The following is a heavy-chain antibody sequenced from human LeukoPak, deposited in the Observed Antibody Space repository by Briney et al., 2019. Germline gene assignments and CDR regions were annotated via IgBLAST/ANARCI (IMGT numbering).Heavy chain of an antibody. CDR2: IYYSGST. V-gene: IGHV4-30-4*01. CDR3: ARDYGGIYGMDV. J-gene: IGHJ6*02. CDR1: GGPISSGDYY. D-gene: IGHD4-23*01. Sequence: SQTLSLTCTVSGGPISSGDYYWSWIRQPPGKGLEWIGYIYYSGSTYYNPSLKSRVTIPVDTSKNQFSLKLSSVTAADTAVYYCARDYGGIYGMDVWGQGTTVTVSS.